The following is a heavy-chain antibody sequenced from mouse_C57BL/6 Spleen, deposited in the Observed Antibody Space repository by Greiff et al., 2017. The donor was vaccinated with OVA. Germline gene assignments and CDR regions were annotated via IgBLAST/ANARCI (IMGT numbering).Heavy chain of an antibody. CDR2: IDPETGGT. J-gene: IGHJ3*01. V-gene: IGHV1-15*01. Sequence: QVQLKESGAELVRPGASVTLSCKASGYTFTDYEMHWVKQTPVHGLEWIGAIDPETGGTAYNQKFKGKAILTADKSSSTAYMELRSLTSEDSAVYYCTGGCAYWGQGTLVTVSA. CDR1: GYTFTDYE. CDR3: TGGCAY.